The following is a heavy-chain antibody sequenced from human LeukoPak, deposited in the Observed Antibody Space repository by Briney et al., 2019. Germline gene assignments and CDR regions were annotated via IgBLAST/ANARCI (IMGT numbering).Heavy chain of an antibody. D-gene: IGHD3-3*01. CDR1: GGSFSGYY. V-gene: IGHV4-34*01. CDR3: ARVNVYHLDW. J-gene: IGHJ4*02. Sequence: SETLSLTCAVYGGSFSGYYWSWIRQPPGKGLEWIGEINHSGSTNYNPSLKSRVTISVDTSKNQFSLKLSSVTAADTAVYYCARVNVYHLDWWGQGTLVTVSS. CDR2: INHSGST.